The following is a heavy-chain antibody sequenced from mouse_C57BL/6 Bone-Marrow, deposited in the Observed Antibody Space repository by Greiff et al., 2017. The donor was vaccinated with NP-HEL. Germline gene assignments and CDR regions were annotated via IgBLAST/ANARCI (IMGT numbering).Heavy chain of an antibody. D-gene: IGHD1-1*01. V-gene: IGHV5-16*01. CDR1: GFTFSDYY. Sequence: EVKLVESEGGLVQPGSSMKLSCTASGFTFSDYYMAWVRPVPEKGLEWVANINSDGSSTCYLDSLKSRFIISRDNAKNILYLRMSSLKSEDTATYYCAREYYGSSYWYFDVWGTGTTVTVSS. J-gene: IGHJ1*03. CDR2: INSDGSST. CDR3: AREYYGSSYWYFDV.